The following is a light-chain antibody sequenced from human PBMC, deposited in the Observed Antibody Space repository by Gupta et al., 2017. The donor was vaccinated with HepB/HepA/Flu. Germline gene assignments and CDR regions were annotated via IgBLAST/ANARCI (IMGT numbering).Light chain of an antibody. Sequence: AIRMTQSPSSFSASTGDRVTITCRASQGISSYLAWYQQKPGKAPKLLIYAASTLQSGVPSRFSGCGSGTDFTLTISCLQSEDFATYYCQQYYSYPPLTFGGGTKVEIK. CDR3: QQYYSYPPLT. J-gene: IGKJ4*01. CDR2: AAS. V-gene: IGKV1-8*01. CDR1: QGISSY.